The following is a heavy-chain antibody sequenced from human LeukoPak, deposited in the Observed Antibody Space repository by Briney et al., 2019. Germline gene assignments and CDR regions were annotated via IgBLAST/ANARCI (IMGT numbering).Heavy chain of an antibody. D-gene: IGHD3-9*01. CDR1: GGSISSYY. CDR2: IYYSGST. V-gene: IGHV4-59*01. CDR3: ARSLLRYFDWPQYYYGMDV. Sequence: SETLSLTCTVSGGSISSYYWSWIRQPPGKGLEWIGYIYYSGSTNYNPSLKSRVTISVDTSKNQFSLKPSSVTAADTAVYYCARSLLRYFDWPQYYYGMDVWGKGTTVTVSS. J-gene: IGHJ6*04.